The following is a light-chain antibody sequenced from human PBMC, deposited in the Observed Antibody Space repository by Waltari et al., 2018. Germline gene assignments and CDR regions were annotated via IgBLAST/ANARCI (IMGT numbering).Light chain of an antibody. CDR1: ISDIGAYNN. J-gene: IGLJ2*01. Sequence: QSALTQPASVSGSPGQSITISCTGPISDIGAYNNVSWYQQYPGQAPKLLIFDVSDRPPGVFDRFSGSKSGNTASLTISGLQAEDEADYYCSSFTTSSSWIFGGGTKLTVL. CDR3: SSFTTSSSWI. V-gene: IGLV2-14*03. CDR2: DVS.